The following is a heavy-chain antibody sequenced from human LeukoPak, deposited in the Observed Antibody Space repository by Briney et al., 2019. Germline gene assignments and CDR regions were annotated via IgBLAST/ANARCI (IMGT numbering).Heavy chain of an antibody. CDR1: GGSISSGGYY. CDR2: IYYSGST. CDR3: ARWGYGEGFDY. D-gene: IGHD4-17*01. V-gene: IGHV4-31*03. Sequence: SQTLSLTCTVSGGSISSGGYYWSWIRQHPGKGLEWIGYIYYSGSTNYNPSLKSRVTISVDTSKNQFSLKLSSVTAADTAVYYCARWGYGEGFDYWGQGALVTVSS. J-gene: IGHJ4*02.